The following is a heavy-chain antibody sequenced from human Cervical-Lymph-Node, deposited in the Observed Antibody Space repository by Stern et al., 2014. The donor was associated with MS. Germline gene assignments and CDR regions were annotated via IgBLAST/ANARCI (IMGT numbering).Heavy chain of an antibody. Sequence: QVTLRESGPALVKPTQTLTLTCTFSGFSLSTSGMRVSWIRQPPGKALEWLARIDWGDDKFYSTSLKTRLTISKDTSKNQVVLTMTNMDPVDTATYYCARSREATSFDYWGQGTLVTVSS. CDR3: ARSREATSFDY. D-gene: IGHD1-26*01. J-gene: IGHJ4*02. CDR2: IDWGDDK. CDR1: GFSLSTSGMR. V-gene: IGHV2-70*04.